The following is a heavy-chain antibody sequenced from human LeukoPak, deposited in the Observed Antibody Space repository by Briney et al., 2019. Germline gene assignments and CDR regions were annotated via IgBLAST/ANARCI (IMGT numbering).Heavy chain of an antibody. CDR2: IYYSGST. D-gene: IGHD4-17*01. CDR1: GGSISSYY. V-gene: IGHV4-59*01. J-gene: IGHJ3*02. Sequence: SETLSLTCTVSGGSISSYYWSWIRQPPGKGLEWIGYIYYSGSTNYNPSLKSRVTTSVDTSKNQFSLKLSSVTAADTAVYYCARDRGTVTHEGAFDIWGQGTMVTVSS. CDR3: ARDRGTVTHEGAFDI.